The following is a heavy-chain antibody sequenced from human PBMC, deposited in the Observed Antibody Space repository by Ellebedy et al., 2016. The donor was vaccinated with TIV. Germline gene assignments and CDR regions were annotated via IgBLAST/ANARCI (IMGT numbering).Heavy chain of an antibody. CDR1: GGSISSSSFY. V-gene: IGHV4-39*01. Sequence: SETLSLTCSVSGGSISSSSFYWAWIRQPPGRGLEWIGSVYYGGLTYHNPSLEGRVTISIDTSQNHFSLKLTSVTAADTAVYYCARQGDFYASGNFPYFDYWGQGTLVTVSS. CDR2: VYYGGLT. CDR3: ARQGDFYASGNFPYFDY. D-gene: IGHD2/OR15-2a*01. J-gene: IGHJ4*02.